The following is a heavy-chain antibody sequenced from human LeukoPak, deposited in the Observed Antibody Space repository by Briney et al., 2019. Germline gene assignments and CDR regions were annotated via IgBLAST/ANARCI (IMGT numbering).Heavy chain of an antibody. Sequence: PSETLSLTCSVSGVSFSSYYWSWIRQPPGKGLEWIGYIYYSGSTNYNPSLKSRVTISVDTSKNQFSLKLSSVTAADTAVYYCARHKKLVGATTGLAVDYWGQGTLVTVSS. CDR1: GVSFSSYY. CDR2: IYYSGST. CDR3: ARHKKLVGATTGLAVDY. V-gene: IGHV4-59*08. J-gene: IGHJ4*02. D-gene: IGHD1-26*01.